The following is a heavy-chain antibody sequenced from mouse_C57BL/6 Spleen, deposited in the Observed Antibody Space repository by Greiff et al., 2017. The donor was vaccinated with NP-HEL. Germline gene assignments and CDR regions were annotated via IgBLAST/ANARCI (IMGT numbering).Heavy chain of an antibody. D-gene: IGHD2-4*01. CDR1: GYTFTSYW. J-gene: IGHJ3*01. CDR3: ARRDDYDGGFAY. CDR2: IHPNSCST. Sequence: QVQLQQPGAELVKPGASVKLSCKASGYTFTSYWMHWVKQRPGQGLEWIGMIHPNSCSTNYNEKFKSKATLTVDKSSSTAYMQLSSLTSEDSAVYYCARRDDYDGGFAYWGQGTLVTVSA. V-gene: IGHV1-64*01.